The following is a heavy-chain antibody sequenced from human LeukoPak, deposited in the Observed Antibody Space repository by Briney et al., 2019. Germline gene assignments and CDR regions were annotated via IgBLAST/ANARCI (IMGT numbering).Heavy chain of an antibody. J-gene: IGHJ4*02. D-gene: IGHD1-26*01. CDR3: ARDIGSNGKYHFDY. V-gene: IGHV3-33*01. CDR1: GFTFSAYG. Sequence: GGSLRLSCAASGFTFSAYGMHWVRQSPDKGLEWVAVIWYDGSITRYADSVRGRMTISRDDSKNTLYLQVDSLRAEDTAVYYCARDIGSNGKYHFDYWGQGTLVTVSS. CDR2: IWYDGSIT.